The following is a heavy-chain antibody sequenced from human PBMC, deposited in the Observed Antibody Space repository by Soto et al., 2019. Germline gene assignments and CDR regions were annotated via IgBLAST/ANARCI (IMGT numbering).Heavy chain of an antibody. Sequence: GGSLRLSCAASGFTFSSYAMSWVRQAPGKGLEWVSAISGSGGSTYYADSVKGRFTISRDNSKNTLYLQMNSLRAEDTAVYYCAKGWPLRLGELSLYYFDCWGQGTLVTVSS. D-gene: IGHD3-16*02. CDR1: GFTFSSYA. CDR2: ISGSGGST. J-gene: IGHJ4*02. CDR3: AKGWPLRLGELSLYYFDC. V-gene: IGHV3-23*01.